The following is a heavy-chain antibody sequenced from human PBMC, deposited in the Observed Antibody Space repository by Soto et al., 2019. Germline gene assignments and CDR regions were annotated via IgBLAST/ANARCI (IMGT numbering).Heavy chain of an antibody. V-gene: IGHV4-59*01. CDR2: IYYSGST. D-gene: IGHD6-19*01. J-gene: IGHJ6*02. CDR3: ARAAVAGDDYYYYGMDV. Sequence: SETPSLTCTVSGGFSRSYDWCWIRQPPGQGLEWIGYIYYSGSTNYNPSLKSRVTISVDTSKNQFSLRLSSVTAADTAVYYCARAAVAGDDYYYYGMDVWGPGTTVT. CDR1: GGFSRSYD.